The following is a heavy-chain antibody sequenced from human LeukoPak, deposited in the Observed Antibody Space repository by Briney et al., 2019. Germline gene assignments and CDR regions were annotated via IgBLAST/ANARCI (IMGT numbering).Heavy chain of an antibody. V-gene: IGHV1-18*01. J-gene: IGHJ4*02. D-gene: IGHD3-16*02. CDR3: ARLGDYVWGSYRYFDY. CDR1: GYTFTSYG. CDR2: ISAYNGNT. Sequence: GASVKVSCKASGYTFTSYGISWVRQAPGQGLEWMGWISAYNGNTNYAQKLQGRVTMSTDTSTSTAYMELRSLRSDDTAVYYCARLGDYVWGSYRYFDYWGQGTLVTVSS.